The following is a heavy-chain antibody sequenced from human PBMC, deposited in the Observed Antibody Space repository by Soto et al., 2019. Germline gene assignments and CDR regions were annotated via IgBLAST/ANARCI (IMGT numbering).Heavy chain of an antibody. D-gene: IGHD5-18*01. CDR2: IKQDGSEK. Sequence: HPGGSLRLSCAASGFTFSSYWMSWVRQAPGKGLEWVANIKQDGSEKYYVDSVKGRFTISRDNAKNSLYLQMNSLRAEDTAVYYCARELDTAMVPYFDYWGQGTLVTVSS. CDR3: ARELDTAMVPYFDY. J-gene: IGHJ4*02. CDR1: GFTFSSYW. V-gene: IGHV3-7*01.